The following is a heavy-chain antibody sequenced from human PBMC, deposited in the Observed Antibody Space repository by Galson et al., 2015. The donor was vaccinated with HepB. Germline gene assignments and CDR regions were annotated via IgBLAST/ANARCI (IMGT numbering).Heavy chain of an antibody. Sequence: SLRLSCAASGFTFSNYAMSWVRQAPGKGLEWVSGISGGGSTTYYPDSVKGRFTISRDNSKSTLYMQMNSLRADDTAVYYCATRAPLSPETTSGRYFDSWGQGTLVTVSS. CDR2: ISGGGSTT. CDR3: ATRAPLSPETTSGRYFDS. CDR1: GFTFSNYA. D-gene: IGHD4-17*01. J-gene: IGHJ4*02. V-gene: IGHV3-23*01.